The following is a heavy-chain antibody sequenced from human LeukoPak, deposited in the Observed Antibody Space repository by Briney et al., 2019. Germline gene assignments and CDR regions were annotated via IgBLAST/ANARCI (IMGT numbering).Heavy chain of an antibody. V-gene: IGHV4-39*07. D-gene: IGHD3-3*01. CDR1: GGSISSSSYY. J-gene: IGHJ3*02. CDR2: IYYSGST. CDR3: ARDLVPGAIFGVVIRAFDI. Sequence: PSETLSLTCTVSGGSISSSSYYWGWIRQPPGKGLEWIGSIYYSGSTYYNPSLKSRVTISVDTSKNQFSLKLSSVTAADTAVYYCARDLVPGAIFGVVIRAFDIWGQGTMVTVSS.